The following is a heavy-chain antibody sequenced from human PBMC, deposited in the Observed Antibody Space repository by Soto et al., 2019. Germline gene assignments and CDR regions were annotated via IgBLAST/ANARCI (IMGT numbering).Heavy chain of an antibody. CDR3: ARDESVVPAASLAAPYY. V-gene: IGHV1-8*01. Sequence: GASVKVSCKASGYTFTSYDINWVRQATGQGLEWMGWMNPNSGNTGYAQKFQGRVTMTTDTSTSTAYMELRSLRSDDTAVYYCARDESVVPAASLAAPYYRGQGTLVTVSS. CDR1: GYTFTSYD. D-gene: IGHD2-2*01. CDR2: MNPNSGNT. J-gene: IGHJ4*02.